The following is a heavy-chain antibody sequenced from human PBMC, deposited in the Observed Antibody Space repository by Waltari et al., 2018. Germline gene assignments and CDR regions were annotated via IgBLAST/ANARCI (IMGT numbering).Heavy chain of an antibody. CDR3: TRDTRQSGTSLPYYYYGFDV. CDR1: GFSFGDYA. Sequence: EVQLVESGGTLVQPGRSLRLSCIGSGFSFGDYAMSWFRQAPGKGLEWVCLIRNKAYGEKTECAASVKGRLTMSRDESKSIAYLEMNSLKTADTAVYYCTRDTRQSGTSLPYYYYGFDVWGQGTTVTVSS. CDR2: IRNKAYGEKT. D-gene: IGHD1-26*01. J-gene: IGHJ6*02. V-gene: IGHV3-49*03.